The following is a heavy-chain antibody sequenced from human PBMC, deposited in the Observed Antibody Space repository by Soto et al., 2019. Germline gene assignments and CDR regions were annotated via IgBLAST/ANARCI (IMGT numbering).Heavy chain of an antibody. CDR2: IYYSGST. D-gene: IGHD3-10*01. CDR1: GGSISNYY. J-gene: IGHJ6*02. Sequence: SEALSPTCTVSGGSISNYYWTWIRQPPGKGLEWIGYIYYSGSTNYNPSLKSRVTISVDTSKNQFSLKLSSVTAADTAVYYCARGDPLLWFGEKVYYGMDVWGQGTTVTV. CDR3: ARGDPLLWFGEKVYYGMDV. V-gene: IGHV4-59*01.